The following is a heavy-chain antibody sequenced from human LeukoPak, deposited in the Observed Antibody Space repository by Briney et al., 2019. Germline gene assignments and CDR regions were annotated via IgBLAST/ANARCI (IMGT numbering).Heavy chain of an antibody. CDR2: INSNSGGT. V-gene: IGHV1-2*02. Sequence: ASVKVSCKASGYTFTDYYIYWLRQAPGQGLEWMGWINSNSGGTKYEQNFKGRVTMTRDTSISTAYMELSSLRSDDTAFYYCARDWGAVLYSSGSYYHNWFDPWGQGTLVTVSS. D-gene: IGHD3-10*01. J-gene: IGHJ5*02. CDR3: ARDWGAVLYSSGSYYHNWFDP. CDR1: GYTFTDYY.